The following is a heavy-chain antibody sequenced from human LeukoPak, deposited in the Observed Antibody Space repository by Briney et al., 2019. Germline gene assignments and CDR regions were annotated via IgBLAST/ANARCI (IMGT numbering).Heavy chain of an antibody. CDR2: IYYTGST. CDR3: VRRFAANPRYAFDM. CDR1: GGSISSYY. D-gene: IGHD6-25*01. Sequence: KTSETLSLTCTVSGGSISSYYWTWIRQPPGKELEWIGYIYYTGSTNYNPSLNSRVSMSVGTSKNQFSLKLNSVTAADTAVYYCVRRFAANPRYAFDMWGQGTMVTVSS. J-gene: IGHJ3*02. V-gene: IGHV4-59*08.